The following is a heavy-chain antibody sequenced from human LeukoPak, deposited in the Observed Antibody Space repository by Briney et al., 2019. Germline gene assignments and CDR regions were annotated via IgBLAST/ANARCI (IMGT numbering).Heavy chain of an antibody. V-gene: IGHV3-23*01. Sequence: GGSLRLSRAASGFIFNNYGLIWVRQAPGKGLEWVSAISNDGGGTNYADFVKGRFTISRDNSKNTLFLQMNSLRAEDSALYYCAKGSSGYLVDLWGQGTLVTVSS. J-gene: IGHJ5*02. D-gene: IGHD3-22*01. CDR1: GFIFNNYG. CDR2: ISNDGGGT. CDR3: AKGSSGYLVDL.